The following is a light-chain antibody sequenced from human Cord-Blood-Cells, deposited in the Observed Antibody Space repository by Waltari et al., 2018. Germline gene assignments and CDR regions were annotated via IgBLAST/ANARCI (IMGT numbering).Light chain of an antibody. CDR1: QSVSSSY. J-gene: IGKJ1*01. CDR2: GAS. Sequence: EIVLTQSPGTLSLSPGDRAPLSCRASQSVSSSYLAWYQQKPGQAPRLLIYGASSRATGIPDRFSGSWSGTDFTLTISRLEPEDFAVYYCQQYGSSRTFGQGTKVEIK. V-gene: IGKV3-20*01. CDR3: QQYGSSRT.